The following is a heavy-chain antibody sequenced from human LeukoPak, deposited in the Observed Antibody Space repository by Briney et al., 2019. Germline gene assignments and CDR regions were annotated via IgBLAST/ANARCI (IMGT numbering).Heavy chain of an antibody. CDR3: AREVHDSSGYVDY. CDR2: IYYSGST. J-gene: IGHJ4*02. V-gene: IGHV4-31*03. D-gene: IGHD3-22*01. Sequence: SETLSLTCTVSGGSISSGGYYWSWIRQHPGKGLEWIGYIYYSGSTYYNPPLKSRVTISVDTSKNQFSLKLSSVTAADTAVYYCAREVHDSSGYVDYWGQGTLVTVSS. CDR1: GGSISSGGYY.